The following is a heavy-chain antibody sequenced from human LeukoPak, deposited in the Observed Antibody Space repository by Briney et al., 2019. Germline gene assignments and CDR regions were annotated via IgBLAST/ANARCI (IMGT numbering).Heavy chain of an antibody. CDR2: IYYSGNT. J-gene: IGHJ4*02. CDR1: GGSISSGGYY. V-gene: IGHV4-31*03. CDR3: ARESWNYYFDY. Sequence: SETLSLTCTVSGGSISSGGYYWSCIRQHQGEGLEWIGYIYYSGNTYYTPSLNSRVTISVYTSKNQFSLKLSSVTAADTAVYYCARESWNYYFDYWGQGTLVTVSS. D-gene: IGHD1-7*01.